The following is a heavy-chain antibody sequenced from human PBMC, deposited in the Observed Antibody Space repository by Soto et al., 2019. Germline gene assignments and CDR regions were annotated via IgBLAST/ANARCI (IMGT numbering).Heavy chain of an antibody. D-gene: IGHD3-22*01. CDR3: AKDRDLTMIVVVTDY. CDR2: IYHSGST. V-gene: IGHV4-30-2*01. J-gene: IGHJ4*02. Sequence: SETLSLTCAGSGGSISRGGYSWSWIRQPPGKGLEWIGYIYHSGSTYYNPSLKSRVTISVDRSKNQFSLKLSSVTAADTAVYYCAKDRDLTMIVVVTDYWGQGTLVTVSS. CDR1: GGSISRGGYS.